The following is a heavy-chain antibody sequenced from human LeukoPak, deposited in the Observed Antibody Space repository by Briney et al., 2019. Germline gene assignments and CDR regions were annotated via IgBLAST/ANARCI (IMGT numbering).Heavy chain of an antibody. CDR1: GFTFSSYS. CDR2: ISSSSSYI. V-gene: IGHV3-21*01. J-gene: IGHJ4*02. D-gene: IGHD2-15*01. CDR3: ARAGCSGGSCYSYYFDY. Sequence: PGGSLRLSCAASGFTFSSYSMNWVRQAPGKGLEWVSSISSSSSYIYYADSVKGRFTISRDNAKNSLYLQMNSLRAEDTAVYYCARAGCSGGSCYSYYFDYWGQGTPVTVSS.